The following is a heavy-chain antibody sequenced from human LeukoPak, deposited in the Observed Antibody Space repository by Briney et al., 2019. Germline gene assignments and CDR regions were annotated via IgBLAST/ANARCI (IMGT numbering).Heavy chain of an antibody. CDR2: ISSSSSYI. CDR1: GFTFSSYS. J-gene: IGHJ5*02. CDR3: ARRDIVVVPAGFDP. D-gene: IGHD2-2*01. Sequence: GGSLRLSCAASGFTFSSYSMNWVRQAPEKGLEWVSSISSSSSYIYYADSVKGRFTISRDNAKNSLYLQMNSLRAEDTAVYYCARRDIVVVPAGFDPWGQGTLVTASS. V-gene: IGHV3-21*01.